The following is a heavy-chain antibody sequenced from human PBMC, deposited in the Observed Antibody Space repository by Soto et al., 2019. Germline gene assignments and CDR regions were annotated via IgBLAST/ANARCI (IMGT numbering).Heavy chain of an antibody. V-gene: IGHV1-69*13. CDR3: ARGRGLYNSGRSQLDS. CDR1: GDSSSRYT. CDR2: FIPRFGTT. J-gene: IGHJ4*02. D-gene: IGHD1-1*01. Sequence: SVKVSFKTSGDSSSRYTVNWVRQAPRQGLEWMGGFIPRFGTTNFAPTLQGRVTIPADQSMNTVYMELSSLRSEVTALYYCARGRGLYNSGRSQLDSWGQGTLVTVSS.